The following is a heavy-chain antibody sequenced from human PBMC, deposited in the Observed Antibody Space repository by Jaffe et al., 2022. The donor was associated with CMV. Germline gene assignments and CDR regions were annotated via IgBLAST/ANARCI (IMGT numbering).Heavy chain of an antibody. V-gene: IGHV1-46*01. CDR3: ARVVVHTYYFDY. D-gene: IGHD3-22*01. J-gene: IGHJ4*02. CDR2: INPSGGST. CDR1: GYTFINDY. Sequence: QVQLVQSGAEVKKPGASVKVSCKASGYTFINDYIHWVRQAPGQGLEWMGVINPSGGSTTYAQKFQGRVTMTRDTSTSTVYMELSSLRSEDTAVYYCARVVVHTYYFDYWGQGTLVTVSS.